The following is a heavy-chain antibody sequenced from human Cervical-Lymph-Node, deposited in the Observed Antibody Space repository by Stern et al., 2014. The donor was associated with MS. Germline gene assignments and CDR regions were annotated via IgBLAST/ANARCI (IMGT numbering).Heavy chain of an antibody. Sequence: EMQLVESGAEVKKPGESLKISCKGSGDIFTNYWIDWVRQTPGKGLEWMGIIYPGDSDTRYSPSFQGQVTISADKSISTAYLQWSSLKASDTAMYYCARRRSLISALVDYWGQGTLVTVSS. CDR1: GDIFTNYW. J-gene: IGHJ4*02. V-gene: IGHV5-51*03. CDR2: IYPGDSDT. D-gene: IGHD2-8*02. CDR3: ARRRSLISALVDY.